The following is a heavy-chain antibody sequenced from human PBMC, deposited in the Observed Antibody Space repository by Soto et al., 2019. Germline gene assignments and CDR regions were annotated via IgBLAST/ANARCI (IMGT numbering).Heavy chain of an antibody. CDR1: GYPFTTYY. J-gene: IGHJ4*02. CDR3: ATDDYGIFPY. V-gene: IGHV1-2*02. D-gene: IGHD3-10*01. CDR2: IDPRSGGT. Sequence: HVQLVQSGTEVKKPGASVRVSCMVSGYPFTTYYIHWVRQAPGQGLEWMGWIDPRSGGTVYEQKFQGRVTMTRDTSISTVYIDLSWLTADDTALYYCATDDYGIFPYWGQGSLVTVSS.